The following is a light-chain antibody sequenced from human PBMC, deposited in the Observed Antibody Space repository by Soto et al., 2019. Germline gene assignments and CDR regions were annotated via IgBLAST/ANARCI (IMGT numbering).Light chain of an antibody. J-gene: IGKJ1*01. CDR3: QQYDSLPRT. Sequence: DIQVTQSPSSLSASVGDRVTITCRAGQSISTDLNWYQQKPGKAPKLLIYDASNLETGVPSRFSGSGSGTDFNLTISSLQPEDIATYSCQQYDSLPRTFGQGTKVEIK. V-gene: IGKV1-33*01. CDR2: DAS. CDR1: QSISTD.